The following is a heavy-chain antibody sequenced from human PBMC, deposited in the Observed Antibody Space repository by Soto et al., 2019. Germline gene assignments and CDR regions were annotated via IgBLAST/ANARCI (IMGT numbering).Heavy chain of an antibody. D-gene: IGHD3-22*01. CDR2: INHSGST. CDR3: ARGARISSRFTTIVVVITRGYFDY. CDR1: GGSFSGYY. Sequence: SETLSLTCAVYGGSFSGYYWSWVRQPPGKGLEWFGEINHSGSTNYNPSLKSRVTISVDTSKNQFSLKLSSVTAADTAVYYCARGARISSRFTTIVVVITRGYFDYWGQGTLVTVSS. V-gene: IGHV4-34*01. J-gene: IGHJ4*02.